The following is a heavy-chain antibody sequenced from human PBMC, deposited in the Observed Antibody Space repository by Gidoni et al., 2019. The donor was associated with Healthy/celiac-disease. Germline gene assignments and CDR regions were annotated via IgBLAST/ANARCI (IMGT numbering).Heavy chain of an antibody. V-gene: IGHV3-11*01. J-gene: IGHJ4*02. CDR1: GFTFSDYY. Sequence: QVKLVESGGGLVKPGGSLRLSCAASGFTFSDYYMSWIRQAPGKGLEWFSYISSSGSTIYYADSVKGRFTISRDNAKNSLYLQMNSLRAEDTAVYYCARDAPSLDYGDYGVDYWGQGTLVTVSS. CDR3: ARDAPSLDYGDYGVDY. CDR2: ISSSGSTI. D-gene: IGHD4-17*01.